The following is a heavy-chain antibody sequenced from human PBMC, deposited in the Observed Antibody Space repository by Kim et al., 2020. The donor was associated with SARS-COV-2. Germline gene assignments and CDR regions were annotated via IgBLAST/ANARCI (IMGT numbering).Heavy chain of an antibody. V-gene: IGHV3-23*01. CDR3: CKVETPEGTLDFHH. Sequence: YAGSVQGQFTISRDDSKNIVYLEMNSLRAEDSAVYYCCKVETPEGTLDFHHWGQGTLVTVSS. D-gene: IGHD2-2*01. J-gene: IGHJ1*01.